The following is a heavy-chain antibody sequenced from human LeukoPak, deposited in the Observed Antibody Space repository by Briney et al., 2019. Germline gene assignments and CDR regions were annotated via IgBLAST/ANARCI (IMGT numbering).Heavy chain of an antibody. CDR1: GVSTTNGIYY. CDR3: ARHAEYNSGWHFYLDH. CDR2: VHNVGST. D-gene: IGHD6-19*01. V-gene: IGHV4-39*01. Sequence: SATLSLTCTVSGVSTTNGIYYWAWIRQPPGKGLEWIGSVHNVGSTYYNLSLRSRVTMSIDTSKNQFSLRLNSVTAADTAVYYCARHAEYNSGWHFYLDHWGQGILVTVSS. J-gene: IGHJ4*02.